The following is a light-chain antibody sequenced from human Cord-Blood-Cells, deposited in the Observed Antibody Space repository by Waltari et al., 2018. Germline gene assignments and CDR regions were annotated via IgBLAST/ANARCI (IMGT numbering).Light chain of an antibody. V-gene: IGKV3-20*01. Sequence: EIVLMQSPGTLSLSPGDTATLSCRASQSVSSSYLAWYQQKPGQAPRLLIYGASSRATGIPVRVGGSGCGTDVTLTISRREPEYFAVYYCQQYGSSPWTFGQGTKVEIK. J-gene: IGKJ1*01. CDR1: QSVSSSY. CDR2: GAS. CDR3: QQYGSSPWT.